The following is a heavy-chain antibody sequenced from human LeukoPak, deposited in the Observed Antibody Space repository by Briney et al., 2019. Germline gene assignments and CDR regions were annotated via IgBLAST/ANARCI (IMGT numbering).Heavy chain of an antibody. V-gene: IGHV1-8*01. CDR2: MNPNSGNT. D-gene: IGHD2-21*02. Sequence: GASVKVSCKASGYTFTSYDINWVRQATGQGLEWMGWMNPNSGNTGYAQKFQGRVTMTRNTSISTAYMELSGLRSEDTAVYYSARADCGGDCYSDYWGQGTLVTVSS. CDR1: GYTFTSYD. J-gene: IGHJ4*02. CDR3: ARADCGGDCYSDY.